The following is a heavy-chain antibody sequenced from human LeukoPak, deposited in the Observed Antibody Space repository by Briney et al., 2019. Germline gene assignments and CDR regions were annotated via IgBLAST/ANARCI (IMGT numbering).Heavy chain of an antibody. CDR2: INPNSGGT. J-gene: IGHJ3*02. Sequence: ASVKVSCKASGYTFTGYYMHWVRQAPGQGLEWMGWINPNSGGTNYAQKFQGRVTMTRDTSISTAYMELSRLRSDDTAVYYCARDQSRRFLEWLLGAPDAFDIWGQGTMVTVSS. CDR1: GYTFTGYY. D-gene: IGHD3-3*01. CDR3: ARDQSRRFLEWLLGAPDAFDI. V-gene: IGHV1-2*02.